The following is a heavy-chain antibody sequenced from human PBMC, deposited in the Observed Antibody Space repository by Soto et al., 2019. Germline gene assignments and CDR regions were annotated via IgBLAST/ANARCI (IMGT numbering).Heavy chain of an antibody. Sequence: SGGSLRLSCAASGFPFSSYAVSWVRQAPGKGLEWVSSISGTGGTTYYADSVRRRFIISRDNSKNTLYLQMNSLRAEDTAVYYCAKIIGSYLVGYFDCWGQGTLVTVSS. CDR3: AKIIGSYLVGYFDC. D-gene: IGHD1-26*01. CDR2: ISGTGGTT. V-gene: IGHV3-23*01. J-gene: IGHJ4*02. CDR1: GFPFSSYA.